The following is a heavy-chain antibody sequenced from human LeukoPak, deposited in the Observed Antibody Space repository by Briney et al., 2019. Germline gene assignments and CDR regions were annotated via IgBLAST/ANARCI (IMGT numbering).Heavy chain of an antibody. V-gene: IGHV3-23*01. J-gene: IGHJ3*02. CDR2: FSGSGGTT. CDR3: ARSRPTYAFDI. Sequence: GGSLRLSCAASGFTFSSYAMNWVRQAPGRGLEWVSGFSGSGGTTYYADSVKGRFTISRDNSKNTLYLQMNSLRAEDTAVYYCARSRPTYAFDIWGQGTMVTVSS. CDR1: GFTFSSYA.